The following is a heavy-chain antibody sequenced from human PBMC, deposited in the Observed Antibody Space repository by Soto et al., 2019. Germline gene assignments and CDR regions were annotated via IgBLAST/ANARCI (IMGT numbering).Heavy chain of an antibody. D-gene: IGHD2-2*01. V-gene: IGHV4-31*03. Sequence: PSETLSLTCTVSGGSISTSDDYWSWIRQHPGKDLEWIGYISFRGLTDYNPSLKSRLTLSVDTSANHFSLNLTSVTAADADIYFCATVSNAASYGWFDPWGQGTLVTVSS. CDR2: ISFRGLT. J-gene: IGHJ5*02. CDR1: GGSISTSDDY. CDR3: ATVSNAASYGWFDP.